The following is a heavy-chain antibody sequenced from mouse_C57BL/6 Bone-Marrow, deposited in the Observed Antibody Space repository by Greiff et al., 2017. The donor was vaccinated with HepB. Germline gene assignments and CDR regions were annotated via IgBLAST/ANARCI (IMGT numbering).Heavy chain of an antibody. V-gene: IGHV5-6*02. CDR2: ISSGGSYT. CDR1: GFTFSSYG. D-gene: IGHD1-1*01. Sequence: DVKLVESGGDLVKPGGSLKLSCAASGFTFSSYGMSWVRQTPDKRLEWVATISSGGSYTYYPDSVKGRFTISRDNAKNTLYLQMSSLKSEDTAMYYCARQRGLTTVDYYAMDYWGQGTSVTVSS. J-gene: IGHJ4*01. CDR3: ARQRGLTTVDYYAMDY.